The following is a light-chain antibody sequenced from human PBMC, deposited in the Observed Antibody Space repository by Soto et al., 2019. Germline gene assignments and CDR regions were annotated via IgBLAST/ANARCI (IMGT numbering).Light chain of an antibody. J-gene: IGKJ1*01. V-gene: IGKV3D-20*02. CDR1: QSVGSSY. CDR3: QQRSNWPPWT. CDR2: GAS. Sequence: EIVLTQSPGTLSLSPGERATLSCRASQSVGSSYLAWYQQKPGQAPRLLIYGASDRATGIPDRFSGSGSGTDFTLTISRLEPEDFAVYYCQQRSNWPPWTFGQGTKVEIK.